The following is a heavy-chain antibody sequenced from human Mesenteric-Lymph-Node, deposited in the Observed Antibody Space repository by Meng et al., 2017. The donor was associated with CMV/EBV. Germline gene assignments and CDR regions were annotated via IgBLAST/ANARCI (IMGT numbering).Heavy chain of an antibody. D-gene: IGHD6-19*01. Sequence: GGSLRLSCAASGFTFSSYSMNWVRQAPGKGLEWVSSISSSSSYIYYADSVKGRFTISRDNSKNSVYLQMNSLRAEDSALYYCAKGLGGGSWSFDFWGQGTLVTVSS. CDR1: GFTFSSYS. CDR2: ISSSSSYI. J-gene: IGHJ4*02. V-gene: IGHV3-21*04. CDR3: AKGLGGGSWSFDF.